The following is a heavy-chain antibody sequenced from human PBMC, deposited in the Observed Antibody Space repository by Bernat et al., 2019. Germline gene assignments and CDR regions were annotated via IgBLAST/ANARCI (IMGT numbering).Heavy chain of an antibody. V-gene: IGHV4-34*01. CDR1: GGSFSGYY. J-gene: IGHJ6*02. CDR2: INHSGST. D-gene: IGHD5-12*01. CDR3: ARCGYSGYVGYYYYGMDV. Sequence: QVQLQQWGAGLLKPSETLSLTCAVYGGSFSGYYWSWIRQPPGKGLEWIGEINHSGSTNYNPSLKSRVTISVDTSKNQFSLKLSSVTAADTAVYYCARCGYSGYVGYYYYGMDVWGQGTTVTVAS.